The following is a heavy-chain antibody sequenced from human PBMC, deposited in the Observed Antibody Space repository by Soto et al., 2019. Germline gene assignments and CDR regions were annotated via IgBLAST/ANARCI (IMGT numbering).Heavy chain of an antibody. D-gene: IGHD1-26*01. CDR2: IYYSGST. CDR3: AREVEGAARYFNWFDP. Sequence: SETLSLTCTVSGGSISSGDYYRSWIRQPPGKGLEWIGYIYYSGSTYYNPSLKSQVTISVDTSKNQFSLKLSSVTAADTAVYYCAREVEGAARYFNWFDPWGQGTLVTVSS. J-gene: IGHJ5*02. CDR1: GGSISSGDYY. V-gene: IGHV4-30-4*01.